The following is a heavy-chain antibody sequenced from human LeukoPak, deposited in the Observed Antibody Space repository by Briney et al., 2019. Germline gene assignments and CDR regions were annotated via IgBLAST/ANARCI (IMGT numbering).Heavy chain of an antibody. V-gene: IGHV1-69*04. Sequence: GASVKVSCKASGGTFSSYAISWVRQAPGQGLEWMGRIIPILGIANYAQKFQGRVTITADKSTSTAYMELSSLRSEDTAVYYCARDLEITMVRRGAFDIWGQGTMVTVSS. CDR3: ARDLEITMVRRGAFDI. D-gene: IGHD3-10*01. CDR1: GGTFSSYA. CDR2: IIPILGIA. J-gene: IGHJ3*02.